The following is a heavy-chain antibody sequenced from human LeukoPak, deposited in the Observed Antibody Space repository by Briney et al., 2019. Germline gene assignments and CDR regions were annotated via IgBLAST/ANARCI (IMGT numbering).Heavy chain of an antibody. J-gene: IGHJ4*02. CDR1: GFTFNNFG. V-gene: IGHV3-30*02. CDR3: ARDRHSSVDY. Sequence: PGGSLRLSYEASGFTFNNFGMHWVRQAPGKGLEWVAFIGYDESKKYYAESVKGRFTISRDNAKNSLYLQLISLRAEDTAVYYCARDRHSSVDYWGQGTLVTVSS. CDR2: IGYDESKK. D-gene: IGHD3-22*01.